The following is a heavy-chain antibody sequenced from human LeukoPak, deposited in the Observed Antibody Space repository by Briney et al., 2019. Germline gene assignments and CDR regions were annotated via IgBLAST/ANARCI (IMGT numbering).Heavy chain of an antibody. V-gene: IGHV3-7*01. Sequence: QPGGSLRLSCAASGFTLSDYWMSWVRQAPGKGLEWVANIKQDGSEKYYVDSVKGRFAISRDNAKNSLYLQMNSLRAEDTAVYYCAKDARYCSSNSCYGERKNWFDPWGQGTLVTVSS. CDR1: GFTLSDYW. CDR2: IKQDGSEK. CDR3: AKDARYCSSNSCYGERKNWFDP. D-gene: IGHD2-2*01. J-gene: IGHJ5*02.